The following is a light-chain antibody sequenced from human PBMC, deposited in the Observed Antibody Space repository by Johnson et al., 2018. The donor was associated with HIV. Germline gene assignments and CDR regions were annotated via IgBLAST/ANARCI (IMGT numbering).Light chain of an antibody. V-gene: IGLV1-51*01. CDR3: GTWDSSLSASYV. Sequence: QSVLTQPPSVSAAPGQKVTISCSGSSSNIGINYVSWFQQLPGTAPKLLIYDNDKRPSGIPDRFSGSKSGTSATLGITGLQTGDEADYYCGTWDSSLSASYVFGTETKVTVL. J-gene: IGLJ1*01. CDR2: DND. CDR1: SSNIGINY.